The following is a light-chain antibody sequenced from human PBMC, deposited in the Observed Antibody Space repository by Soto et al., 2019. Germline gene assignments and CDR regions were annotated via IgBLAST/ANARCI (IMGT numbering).Light chain of an antibody. Sequence: QSVLTQPASVSGSPGQSITISCTGTSSDGGSYNLVSWYQQHPGKAPKLMIYEVSKRPSGVSNRFSGSKSSNTASLTIPGLQAEDEANYYCCSYAGSSTFYGFGTGTKVTVL. J-gene: IGLJ1*01. CDR3: CSYAGSSTFYG. V-gene: IGLV2-23*02. CDR1: SSDGGSYNL. CDR2: EVS.